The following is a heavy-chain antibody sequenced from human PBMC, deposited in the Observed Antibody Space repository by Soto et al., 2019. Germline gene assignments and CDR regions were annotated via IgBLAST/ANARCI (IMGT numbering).Heavy chain of an antibody. D-gene: IGHD6-13*01. V-gene: IGHV3-21*01. J-gene: IGHJ6*02. CDR2: ISSSSSYI. Sequence: EVQLVDSGGGLVKPGGSLRLSCAASGFIFTSYSMNWVRQAPGKGLEWVSSISSSSSYIYYADSVKGRFTISRDNAKNSLYLQRSSRRAEDTAVYYWARESGSSSDYYVMDVWGQGTRSPSP. CDR3: ARESGSSSDYYVMDV. CDR1: GFIFTSYS.